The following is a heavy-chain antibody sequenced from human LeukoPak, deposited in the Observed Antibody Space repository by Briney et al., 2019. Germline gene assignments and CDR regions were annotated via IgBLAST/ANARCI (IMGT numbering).Heavy chain of an antibody. J-gene: IGHJ4*02. D-gene: IGHD5/OR15-5a*01. CDR2: IYYRSKWYN. Sequence: PSQTLSLTCALSGHIFSSNSASWTWIRQSPSRGLEWLGRIYYRSKWYNDYAVSVKSRITINPDTSKNQFSLHLSSVTPEDTAVYYCTTANSVIGGFGFWGQGTLVTVSS. V-gene: IGHV6-1*01. CDR1: GHIFSSNSAS. CDR3: TTANSVIGGFGF.